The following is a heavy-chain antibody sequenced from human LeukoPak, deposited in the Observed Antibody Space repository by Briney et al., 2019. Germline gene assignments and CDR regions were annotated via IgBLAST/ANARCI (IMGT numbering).Heavy chain of an antibody. J-gene: IGHJ4*02. CDR2: IYYSGST. Sequence: SGTLSLTCTVSGGSISSSSYYWGWIRQPPGKGVEWIGSIYYSGSTYYNPSLKLRVPISLDTSKNQFSLKLSTVTAADTAVYYCARRGSYSGGDYWGQGTLVTVSS. CDR3: ARRGSYSGGDY. V-gene: IGHV4-39*01. D-gene: IGHD1-26*01. CDR1: GGSISSSSYY.